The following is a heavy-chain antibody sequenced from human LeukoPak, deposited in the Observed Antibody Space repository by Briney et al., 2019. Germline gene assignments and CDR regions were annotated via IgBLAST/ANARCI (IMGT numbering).Heavy chain of an antibody. CDR3: ARRTSGGGLFDY. J-gene: IGHJ4*02. V-gene: IGHV4-39*01. Sequence: KASETLSLTCTVSGGSIRSSSYYWGWIRQPPGKGLEWIGSIYYSDNTYYNPSLKSRFTISVDTSKNQFSLRLSSVTAADTAVYYCARRTSGGGLFDYWGQGTLVTVSS. CDR2: IYYSDNT. CDR1: GGSIRSSSYY. D-gene: IGHD3-10*01.